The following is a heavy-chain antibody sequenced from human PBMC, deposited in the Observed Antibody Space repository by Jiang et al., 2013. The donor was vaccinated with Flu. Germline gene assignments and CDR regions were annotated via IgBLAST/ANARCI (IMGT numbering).Heavy chain of an antibody. V-gene: IGHV1-69*04. CDR3: AREGYCSSTSCSN. J-gene: IGHJ4*02. D-gene: IGHD2-2*01. CDR2: IIPILGIA. Sequence: EWMGRIIPILGIANYAQKFQGRVTITADKSTSTAYMELSSLRSEDTAVYYCAREGYCSSTSCSNWGQGTLVTVSS.